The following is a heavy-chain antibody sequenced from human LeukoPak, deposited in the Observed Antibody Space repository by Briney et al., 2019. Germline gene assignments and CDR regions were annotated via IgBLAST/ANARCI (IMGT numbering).Heavy chain of an antibody. V-gene: IGHV3-23*01. CDR2: MSGGGGST. CDR1: GFTFSSYA. CDR3: AKDSEEFYSSSSYFDY. J-gene: IGHJ4*02. D-gene: IGHD6-6*01. Sequence: GGSLRLSCAGPGFTFSSYAMSWVRQAPGKGLEWVSAMSGGGGSTYYADSVKGRFTISRDNSKNTLYLQMHGLRAEDTAVYYCAKDSEEFYSSSSYFDYWGQGTLVTVSS.